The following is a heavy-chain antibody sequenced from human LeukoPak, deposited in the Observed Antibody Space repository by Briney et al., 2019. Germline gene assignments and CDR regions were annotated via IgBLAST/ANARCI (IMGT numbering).Heavy chain of an antibody. CDR2: ITSSSSYI. CDR3: ARVKAGATVENFYYYYMDV. Sequence: GGSLRLSCAASGFTFSTYSMNWVRQAPGKGLEWVSSITSSSSYIKYADSVKGRFTISRDNAKNSLYLQMNSLRAEDTAVYYCARVKAGATVENFYYYYMDVWGKGTTVTVSS. J-gene: IGHJ6*03. V-gene: IGHV3-21*01. D-gene: IGHD1/OR15-1a*01. CDR1: GFTFSTYS.